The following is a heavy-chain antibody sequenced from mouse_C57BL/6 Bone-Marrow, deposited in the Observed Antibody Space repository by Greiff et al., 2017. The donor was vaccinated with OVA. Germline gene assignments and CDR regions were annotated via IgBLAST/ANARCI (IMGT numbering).Heavy chain of an antibody. CDR2: ICNGGGST. J-gene: IGHJ4*01. CDR1: GFTFRDLY. CDR3: ARFDAMDY. V-gene: IGHV5-12*01. Sequence: EVKPVEFGGGLVQPGGFLKLFCAAFGFTFRDLYMYWIRQTPEKRPEWVAYICNGGGSTYYPDTVKGRFTISRDNAKNTLNLEMSRLKSEDTAMYYGARFDAMDYWGQGTSVTVSS.